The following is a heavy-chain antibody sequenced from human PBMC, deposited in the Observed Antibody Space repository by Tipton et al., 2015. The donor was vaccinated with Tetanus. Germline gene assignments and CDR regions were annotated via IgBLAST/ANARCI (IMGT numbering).Heavy chain of an antibody. CDR1: GFIFGSYG. V-gene: IGHV3-33*01. Sequence: SLRLSCAASGFIFGSYGIHWVRQAPGKGLEWVAVSWYDGTDTYYADAVKGRFTISRDNSKNTLYLQMNSLRAEDTAVYYCAREADCSGGSCFSGDFDNWGQGTQVTVSS. J-gene: IGHJ4*02. CDR3: AREADCSGGSCFSGDFDN. CDR2: SWYDGTDT. D-gene: IGHD2-15*01.